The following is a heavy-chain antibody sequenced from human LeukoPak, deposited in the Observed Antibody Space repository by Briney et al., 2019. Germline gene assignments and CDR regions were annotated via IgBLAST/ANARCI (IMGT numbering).Heavy chain of an antibody. Sequence: SETLSLTCTVSGDSISSYYWSWIRQPPGKGLEWIGYIYHSGNTNSNPSLKSRVSISVDTTKNQFSLKLSSVTAADTAVYYCARSIIVVVAAGALDIWGQWTMVTVSS. D-gene: IGHD2-21*02. V-gene: IGHV4-59*08. CDR1: GDSISSYY. CDR3: ARSIIVVVAAGALDI. CDR2: IYHSGNT. J-gene: IGHJ3*02.